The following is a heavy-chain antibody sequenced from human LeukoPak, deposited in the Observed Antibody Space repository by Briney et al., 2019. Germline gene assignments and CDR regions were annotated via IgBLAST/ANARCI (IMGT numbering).Heavy chain of an antibody. CDR1: GGSISSSSYY. J-gene: IGHJ3*02. V-gene: IGHV4-39*01. D-gene: IGHD3-22*01. CDR2: IYYSGST. CDR3: ASYKRRDSSGYYCDAFDI. Sequence: PSETLSLTCTVSGGSISSSSYYWGWIRRPPGKGLEWIGSIYYSGSTYYNPSLKSRVTISVDTSKNQFSLKLSSVTAADTAVYYCASYKRRDSSGYYCDAFDIWGQGTMVTVSS.